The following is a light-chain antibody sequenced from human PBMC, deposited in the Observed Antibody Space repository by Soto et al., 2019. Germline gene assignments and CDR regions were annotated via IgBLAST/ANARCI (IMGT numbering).Light chain of an antibody. Sequence: EIVMTQSPVTLSVSPGERATLSCRASQSVTSKLAWYQQKPGQAPRLLIYGASARATGVPARFSGSGSRTEFTLTITNLQSEDFAVYYCQQYDNWPPFTFGPGTRVDIK. J-gene: IGKJ3*01. V-gene: IGKV3-15*01. CDR2: GAS. CDR1: QSVTSK. CDR3: QQYDNWPPFT.